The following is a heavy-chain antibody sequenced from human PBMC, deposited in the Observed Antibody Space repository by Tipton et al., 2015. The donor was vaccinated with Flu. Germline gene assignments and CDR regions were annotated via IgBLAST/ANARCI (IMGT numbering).Heavy chain of an antibody. CDR1: GDSISTTIYY. Sequence: TLSLTCTVSGDSISTTIYYWGWVRQPPGKGLEWIGSIYYSGTTYYNPSLKSRVTISVDSSKNEFSLTLASLTAADTAVYYCVRFGSYPRNWFDPWGQGTLVTVS. V-gene: IGHV4-39*07. D-gene: IGHD1-26*01. J-gene: IGHJ5*02. CDR2: IYYSGTT. CDR3: VRFGSYPRNWFDP.